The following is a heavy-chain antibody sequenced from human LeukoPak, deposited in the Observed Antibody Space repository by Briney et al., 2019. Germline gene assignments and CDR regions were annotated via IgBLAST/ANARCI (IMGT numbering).Heavy chain of an antibody. V-gene: IGHV3-74*01. CDR3: VRDLGGRSGH. Sequence: PGGSLRLSCAASGFTFRSNWMHWVRQAPGKGLVWVSRINEDGSTTYYADSVKGRSTIFRDNAKNTLYLQMNSLRAEDTAVYYCVRDLGGRSGHWGQGTLVTVSS. D-gene: IGHD1-26*01. J-gene: IGHJ4*02. CDR1: GFTFRSNW. CDR2: INEDGSTT.